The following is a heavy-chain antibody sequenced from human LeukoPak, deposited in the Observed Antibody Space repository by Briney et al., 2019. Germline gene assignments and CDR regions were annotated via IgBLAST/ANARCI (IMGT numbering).Heavy chain of an antibody. Sequence: SVKVSCTASGGTFSSYAISWVRQAPGQGLEWMGGIIPIFCTANYAQQFQGRVTITADESTSTAYMELSSLRSEDTAVYYCARSTYYDILTGYYAFDYWGQGTLVTVSS. V-gene: IGHV1-69*13. D-gene: IGHD3-9*01. CDR2: IIPIFCTA. J-gene: IGHJ4*02. CDR1: GGTFSSYA. CDR3: ARSTYYDILTGYYAFDY.